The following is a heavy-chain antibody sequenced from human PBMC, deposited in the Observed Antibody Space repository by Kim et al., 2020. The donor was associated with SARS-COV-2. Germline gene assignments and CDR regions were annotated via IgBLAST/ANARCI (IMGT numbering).Heavy chain of an antibody. Sequence: SETLSLTCAVSGGSISSSNWWSWVRQPPGKGLEWIGEIYHSGSTNYNPSLKSRVTISVDKSKNQFSLKLSSVTAADTAVYYCAGLIIAVAGTGTADYWGQGTLVTVSS. V-gene: IGHV4-4*02. CDR2: IYHSGST. CDR1: GGSISSSNW. J-gene: IGHJ4*02. D-gene: IGHD6-19*01. CDR3: AGLIIAVAGTGTADY.